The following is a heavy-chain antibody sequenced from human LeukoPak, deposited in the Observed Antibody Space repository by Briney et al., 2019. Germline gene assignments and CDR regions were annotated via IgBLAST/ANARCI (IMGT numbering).Heavy chain of an antibody. CDR1: GDSISSSSYY. V-gene: IGHV4-39*07. CDR2: TFYSGST. J-gene: IGHJ2*01. CDR3: AREGGDYGGNSQFWYFDL. Sequence: SETLSLTCTVSGDSISSSSYYWEWIRQTPGKGLEWIGSTFYSGSTYHNPSLKGRVTILVDTSKNQFSLKLSSVTAADTAVYYCAREGGDYGGNSQFWYFDLWGRGTLVTVSS. D-gene: IGHD4-23*01.